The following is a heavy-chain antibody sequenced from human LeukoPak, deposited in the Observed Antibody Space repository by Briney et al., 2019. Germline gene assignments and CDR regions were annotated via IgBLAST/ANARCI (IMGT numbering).Heavy chain of an antibody. Sequence: SETLSLTCAVSGDSVTTYYWSWIRQPPGKGLEWLGYVYYSGSATYNPSLKSRVTISVDTSKSQFSLRLSFVTAADTAVYYCARDGSNWSNDYYHGVDVWGQGTTVTVSS. D-gene: IGHD4-11*01. CDR3: ARDGSNWSNDYYHGVDV. J-gene: IGHJ6*02. CDR2: VYYSGSA. CDR1: GDSVTTYY. V-gene: IGHV4-59*02.